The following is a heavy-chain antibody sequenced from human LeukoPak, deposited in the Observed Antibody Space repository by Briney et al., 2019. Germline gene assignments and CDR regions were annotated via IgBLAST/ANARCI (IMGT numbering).Heavy chain of an antibody. CDR1: GYTFTGFY. CDR3: ASYPRYSSSPPFDY. J-gene: IGHJ4*02. V-gene: IGHV1-2*02. CDR2: INPNTGGT. D-gene: IGHD6-6*01. Sequence: GASVKVSCKASGYTFTGFYMHWVRQAPGQGFEWMGWINPNTGGTDYVQKFQGRVTMTRDTSINTAYMELSGLTSDDTAVYYCASYPRYSSSPPFDYWGQGTLVTVSS.